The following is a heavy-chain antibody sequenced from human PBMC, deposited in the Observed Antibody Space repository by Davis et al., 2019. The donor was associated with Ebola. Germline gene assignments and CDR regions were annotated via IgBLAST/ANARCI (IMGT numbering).Heavy chain of an antibody. J-gene: IGHJ4*02. V-gene: IGHV3-23*01. D-gene: IGHD1-1*01. CDR2: STESEADI. Sequence: PGGSLRLSCAASGLDISRSVLYWVRQAPGKGLEWVSASTESEADITYADSVKGRFTVSRDDSKNTLYLQMDSLRAEDTAVFYCAEGGTNNFLGANWGQGTLVTVSS. CDR1: GLDISRSV. CDR3: AEGGTNNFLGAN.